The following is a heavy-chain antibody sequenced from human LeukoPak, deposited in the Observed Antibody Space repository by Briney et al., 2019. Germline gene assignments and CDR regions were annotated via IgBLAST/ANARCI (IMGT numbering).Heavy chain of an antibody. CDR3: ARVHGEPHGGFDP. D-gene: IGHD4-17*01. CDR1: GGSISSSSYF. Sequence: PSGTLSLTCTVSGGSISSSSYFWGWIRLPPGKGLEWIGTIYFSGSTYYNPSLKSRVTISVDTSKNQFSLKLSSVTAADTAVYYCARVHGEPHGGFDPWGQGTLVTVSS. V-gene: IGHV4-39*01. J-gene: IGHJ5*02. CDR2: IYFSGST.